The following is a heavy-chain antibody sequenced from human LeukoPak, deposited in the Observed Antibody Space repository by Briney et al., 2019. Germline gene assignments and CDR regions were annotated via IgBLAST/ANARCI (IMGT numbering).Heavy chain of an antibody. V-gene: IGHV5-51*01. CDR2: IYPGDSDT. CDR1: GYSFTSYW. J-gene: IGHJ4*02. D-gene: IGHD6-13*01. CDR3: ARSGDSSGWYVNY. Sequence: GESLKISCKGSGYSFTSYWIGWVRQMPGKGLEWMGIIYPGDSDTRYSPSLQGQVTISADKSISTAYLQWSSLKASDTAMYYCARSGDSSGWYVNYWGQGTLVTVSS.